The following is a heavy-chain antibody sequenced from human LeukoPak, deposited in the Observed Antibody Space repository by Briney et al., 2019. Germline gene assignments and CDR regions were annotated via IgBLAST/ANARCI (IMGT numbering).Heavy chain of an antibody. J-gene: IGHJ6*03. D-gene: IGHD6-19*01. CDR3: ARRAVAYYYYYYMGV. CDR2: MNPNSGNT. Sequence: ASVKVSCKASGYTFTSYDISWVRQATGQGLEWMGWMNPNSGNTGYAQKFQGRVTITRNTSISTAYMDLSSLRSEDTAVYYCARRAVAYYYYYYMGVWGKGTTVTVSS. V-gene: IGHV1-8*03. CDR1: GYTFTSYD.